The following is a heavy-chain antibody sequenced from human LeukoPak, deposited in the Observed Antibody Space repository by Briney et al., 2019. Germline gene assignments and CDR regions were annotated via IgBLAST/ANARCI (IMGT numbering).Heavy chain of an antibody. J-gene: IGHJ4*02. CDR3: TVRYCSGGSCYGVDY. D-gene: IGHD2-15*01. CDR1: GFTFSDSA. V-gene: IGHV3-73*01. Sequence: GGSLRLSCAASGFTFSDSAMHWVRQASGKGLEWVGRIRSKANSYATAYAASVKGRFTISRDDSKNTAYLQMNSLKTEDTAVYYCTVRYCSGGSCYGVDYWGQGTLVTVSS. CDR2: IRSKANSYAT.